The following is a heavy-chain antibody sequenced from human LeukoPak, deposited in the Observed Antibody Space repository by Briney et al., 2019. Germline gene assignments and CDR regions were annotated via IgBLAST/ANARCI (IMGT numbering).Heavy chain of an antibody. CDR1: GFTFSSYA. V-gene: IGHV3-23*01. D-gene: IGHD6-19*01. J-gene: IGHJ4*02. Sequence: PGGSLRLSCAASGFTFSSYAMRWVRQAPGKGLGWVSGISGSGDSTYYADSVKGRFTISRDNSKTTLYLQMNSLRAEDTAVYYCARRSGIAVAGAFDYWGQGTLVTVSS. CDR3: ARRSGIAVAGAFDY. CDR2: ISGSGDST.